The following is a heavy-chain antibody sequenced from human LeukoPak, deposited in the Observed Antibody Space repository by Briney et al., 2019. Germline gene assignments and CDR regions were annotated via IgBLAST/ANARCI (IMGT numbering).Heavy chain of an antibody. CDR3: ARGHAYYDILPGYYNDLCQAYYFDY. D-gene: IGHD3-9*01. J-gene: IGHJ4*02. CDR2: IYYSGST. CDR1: GGSISSYY. Sequence: SEILFLTCTVSGGSISSYYWSWIRQPPGKGLEWIGYIYYSGSTNYNPSLKSRVTISVDTSKNQFSLKLSSVTAADTAVYYCARGHAYYDILPGYYNDLCQAYYFDYWSQGTLVAVSS. V-gene: IGHV4-59*01.